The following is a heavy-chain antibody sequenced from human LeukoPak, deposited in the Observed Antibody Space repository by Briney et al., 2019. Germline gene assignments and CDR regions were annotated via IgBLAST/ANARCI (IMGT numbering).Heavy chain of an antibody. D-gene: IGHD3-10*01. J-gene: IGHJ4*02. V-gene: IGHV4-39*01. CDR1: GGSISSSSYY. CDR2: IYYSGST. Sequence: SETLSLTCTVSGGSISSSSYYWGWIRQPPGKGLEWIGSIYYSGSTYYNPSLKSRVTISVDTSKNQFSLKLSSVTAADTAVYYRARQGSGRDTMVRGVITDKYYFDYWGQGTLVTVSS. CDR3: ARQGSGRDTMVRGVITDKYYFDY.